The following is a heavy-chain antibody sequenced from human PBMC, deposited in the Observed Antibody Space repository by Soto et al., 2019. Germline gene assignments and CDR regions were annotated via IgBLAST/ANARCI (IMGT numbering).Heavy chain of an antibody. Sequence: GGARRLSCAASGLTFSDRYMDWVRQAPGKGLEWVGRIRKKTNSYTTEYAASVKGRFIISRDDSTNSLYLQMSSLKTEDTAVYYCTTVPTVDYYFDYWGQAPLVTVSS. J-gene: IGHJ4*02. D-gene: IGHD4-17*01. CDR1: GLTFSDRY. CDR3: TTVPTVDYYFDY. CDR2: IRKKTNSYTT. V-gene: IGHV3-72*01.